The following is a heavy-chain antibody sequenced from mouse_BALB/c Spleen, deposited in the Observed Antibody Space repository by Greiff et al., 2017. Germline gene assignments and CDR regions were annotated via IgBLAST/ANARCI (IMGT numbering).Heavy chain of an antibody. J-gene: IGHJ2*01. Sequence: EVQLVESGGGLVQPGGSRTLSCAASGFTFSSFGMHWVRQAPEKGLEWVAYISSGSSTIYYADTVKGRFTISRDNPKNTLFLQMTSLRSEDTAMYYCARSNLLRYYFDYWGQGTTLTVSS. CDR2: ISSGSSTI. D-gene: IGHD1-1*01. V-gene: IGHV5-17*02. CDR1: GFTFSSFG. CDR3: ARSNLLRYYFDY.